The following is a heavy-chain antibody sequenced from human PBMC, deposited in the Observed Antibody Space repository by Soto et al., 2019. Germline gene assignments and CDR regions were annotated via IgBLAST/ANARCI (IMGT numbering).Heavy chain of an antibody. J-gene: IGHJ4*02. CDR2: IHPDGGHT. Sequence: AQFKVSCKASGCTFTNYYVQWVRQAPGQGLEWMGVIHPDGGHTTYSQKFQDRVTMTRDTFTSTIYMELSSLRSEDTAVYYCARGDNDYWGQGTMVTGSS. CDR1: GCTFTNYY. V-gene: IGHV1-46*01. CDR3: ARGDNDY.